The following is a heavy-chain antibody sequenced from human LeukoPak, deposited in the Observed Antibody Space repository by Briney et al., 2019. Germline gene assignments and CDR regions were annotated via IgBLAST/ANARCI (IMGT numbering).Heavy chain of an antibody. V-gene: IGHV3-21*01. Sequence: PGGSLRLSCAASGFTFSSYSMNWVRQAPGKGLEWVSSISSSSSYIYYADSVKGRFTISTDNAKNSLYLQMNSLRAQDTAVYYCARAVAGTLAFDYWGQGTLVTVSS. CDR1: GFTFSSYS. J-gene: IGHJ4*02. CDR3: ARAVAGTLAFDY. D-gene: IGHD6-19*01. CDR2: ISSSSSYI.